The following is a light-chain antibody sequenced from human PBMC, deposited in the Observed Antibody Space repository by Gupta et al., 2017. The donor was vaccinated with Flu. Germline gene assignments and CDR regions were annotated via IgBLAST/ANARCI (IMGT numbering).Light chain of an antibody. J-gene: IGLJ3*02. CDR2: EGS. Sequence: QSALTQPASVSGSPGQSITISCTGSSNDIGSYNFVSWYQQHPGKALKLMIYEGSKRPSGLSNRFSGSKSGNTASLTISGLQAEDEADYYCFSFAGGTTWVFGGGTKLTVL. V-gene: IGLV2-23*01. CDR1: SNDIGSYNF. CDR3: FSFAGGTTWV.